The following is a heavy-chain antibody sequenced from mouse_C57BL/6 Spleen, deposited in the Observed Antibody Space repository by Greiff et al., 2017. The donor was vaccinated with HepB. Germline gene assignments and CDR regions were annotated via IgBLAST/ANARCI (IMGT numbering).Heavy chain of an antibody. CDR2: IDPENGDT. CDR1: GFNIKDDY. J-gene: IGHJ3*01. D-gene: IGHD2-5*01. CDR3: TTSYYSKGFAY. Sequence: VQLKESGAELVRPGASVKLSCTASGFNIKDDYMHWVKQRPEQGLEWIGWIDPENGDTEYASKFQGKATITADTSSNTAYLQLSSLTSEDTAVYYCTTSYYSKGFAYWGQGTLVTVSA. V-gene: IGHV14-4*01.